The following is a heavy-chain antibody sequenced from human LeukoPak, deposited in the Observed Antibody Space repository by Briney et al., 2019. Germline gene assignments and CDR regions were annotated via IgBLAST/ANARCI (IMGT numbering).Heavy chain of an antibody. Sequence: GGSLRLSCAGSGFTFNNNWMSWVRQAPGKGLEWVANIKQDGSEKYYVDSVKGRFTISRDNAKNSLSLQMNSLRAEDTAVYYCARDKYYDRYFDSWGQGTLVTVSS. J-gene: IGHJ4*02. CDR3: ARDKYYDRYFDS. V-gene: IGHV3-7*01. D-gene: IGHD3-22*01. CDR2: IKQDGSEK. CDR1: GFTFNNNW.